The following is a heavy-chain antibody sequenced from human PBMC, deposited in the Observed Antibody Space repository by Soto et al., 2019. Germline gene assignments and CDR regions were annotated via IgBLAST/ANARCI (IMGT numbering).Heavy chain of an antibody. Sequence: GASVKVSCKVSGYTLTELSMHWVRQAPGKGLEWMGGFDPEDGETIYAQKFQGRVTMTEDTSTDTAYMELSSLRSEDTAVYYCATEEPRGVRGVIQKHYYYGMDVWGQGTTVTVSS. CDR3: ATEEPRGVRGVIQKHYYYGMDV. CDR1: GYTLTELS. J-gene: IGHJ6*02. V-gene: IGHV1-24*01. D-gene: IGHD3-10*01. CDR2: FDPEDGET.